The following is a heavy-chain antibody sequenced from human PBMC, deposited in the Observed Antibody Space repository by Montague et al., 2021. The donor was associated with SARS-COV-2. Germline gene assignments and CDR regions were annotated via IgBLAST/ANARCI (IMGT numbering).Heavy chain of an antibody. CDR1: GFTFSSYW. Sequence: SLRLSCAASGFTFSSYWMHWVRQAPGKGLVWVSRINSDGSSTSYADSVKGRLTISRDNAKNTLYLQMNSLRAEDTAVYYCARDRGTQYGDFPYDYWGQGTLVTVSS. J-gene: IGHJ4*02. D-gene: IGHD4-17*01. V-gene: IGHV3-74*01. CDR2: INSDGSST. CDR3: ARDRGTQYGDFPYDY.